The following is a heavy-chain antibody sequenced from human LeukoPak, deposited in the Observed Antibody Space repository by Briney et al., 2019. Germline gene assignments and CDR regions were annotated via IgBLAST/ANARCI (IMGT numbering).Heavy chain of an antibody. J-gene: IGHJ6*03. CDR2: FSYSGST. Sequence: SETLSLTCSVSGGSISTYYWNWIRQSPGKGLEWIGYFSYSGSTNYNPSLKSRVTISVDTSKNQFSLKLRSVTAADTAMYYCAREKLNTAMVTTPRKDYYYMDVWGKGTTVTVSS. CDR1: GGSISTYY. V-gene: IGHV4-59*01. D-gene: IGHD5-18*01. CDR3: AREKLNTAMVTTPRKDYYYMDV.